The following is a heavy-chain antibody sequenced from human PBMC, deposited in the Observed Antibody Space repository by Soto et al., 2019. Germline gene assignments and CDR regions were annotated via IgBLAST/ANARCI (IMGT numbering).Heavy chain of an antibody. CDR2: IYYSGST. CDR1: GGSISSYY. Sequence: SETLSLTCTVSGGSISSYYWSWIRQPPGKGLEWIGYIYYSGSTNYNPSLKSRVTISVDTSKNQFSLKLSSVTAADTAVYYCARGVVVITAEVYYFDYWGQGTLVTSPQ. CDR3: ARGVVVITAEVYYFDY. D-gene: IGHD3-22*01. J-gene: IGHJ4*02. V-gene: IGHV4-59*01.